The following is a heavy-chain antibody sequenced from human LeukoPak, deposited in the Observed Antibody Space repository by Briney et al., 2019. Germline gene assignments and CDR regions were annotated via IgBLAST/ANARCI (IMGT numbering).Heavy chain of an antibody. J-gene: IGHJ3*02. CDR3: ASDYGSGFWNGYPKTFDI. Sequence: PGESLRLSCVGSGFIFADAWMSWVRQAPGKGMEWLGHIKIKTEGGTSVYAAPLKGRFTISRDDSKSTVYLQMNYLETADTAVYYCASDYGSGFWNGYPKTFDIWGQGTMVTVSS. V-gene: IGHV3-15*01. D-gene: IGHD3-3*01. CDR1: GFIFADAW. CDR2: IKIKTEGGTS.